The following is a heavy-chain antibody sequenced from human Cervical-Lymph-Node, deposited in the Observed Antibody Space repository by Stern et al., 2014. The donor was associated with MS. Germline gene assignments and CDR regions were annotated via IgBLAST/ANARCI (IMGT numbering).Heavy chain of an antibody. CDR1: GFTFSTYA. D-gene: IGHD3-10*01. J-gene: IGHJ6*02. CDR2: TSYDGSNQ. CDR3: ARTSLRKVRGVKYHNGLDV. Sequence: MQLVESGGGVVQPGRSLRLSCAASGFTFSTYAMSWVRQAPAKGLEWVAITSYDGSNQYYADYVKGRFTIARDNSNNTLYLQLNSLRPEDTAIYYCARTSLRKVRGVKYHNGLDVWGQGTTVTVSS. V-gene: IGHV3-30*01.